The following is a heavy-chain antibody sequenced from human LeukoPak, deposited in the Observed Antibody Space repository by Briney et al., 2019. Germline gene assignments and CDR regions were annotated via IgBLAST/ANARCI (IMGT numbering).Heavy chain of an antibody. J-gene: IGHJ6*02. CDR3: ARGRYYYYGMDV. CDR2: IYTSGST. Sequence: SQTLSLTCTVSGGSISSGSYYWSWIRQPAGKGLEWIGRIYTSGSTNYNPSLKSRVTISVDTSKNQLSLKLSSVTAADTAVYYCARGRYYYYGMDVWGQGTTVTVSS. V-gene: IGHV4-61*02. CDR1: GGSISSGSYY.